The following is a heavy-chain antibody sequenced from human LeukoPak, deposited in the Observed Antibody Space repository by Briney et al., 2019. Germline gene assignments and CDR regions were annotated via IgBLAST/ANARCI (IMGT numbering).Heavy chain of an antibody. V-gene: IGHV3-7*01. CDR1: GFTFSTYW. Sequence: PGGSLRLSCAASGFTFSTYWMTWVRQAPGKGLEWVANIKEGGSEKYYVESVKGRFTISRDNAKNSLYLQMNSLRAEDTAVYYCARGFAAAGTNFDYWGQGTLVTVSS. J-gene: IGHJ4*02. CDR3: ARGFAAAGTNFDY. D-gene: IGHD6-13*01. CDR2: IKEGGSEK.